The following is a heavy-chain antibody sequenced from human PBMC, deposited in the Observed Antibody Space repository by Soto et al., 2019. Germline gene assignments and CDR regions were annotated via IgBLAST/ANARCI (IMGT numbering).Heavy chain of an antibody. Sequence: GASVKVSCKASGGTFSSYTISWVRQAPGQGLEWMGRIIPILGIANYAQKFQGRVTITADKSTSTAYMELSSLRSEDTAVYYCATEGTIFGVVPNTHMDVWGKGTTVTVSS. V-gene: IGHV1-69*04. CDR2: IIPILGIA. CDR1: GGTFSSYT. CDR3: ATEGTIFGVVPNTHMDV. D-gene: IGHD3-3*01. J-gene: IGHJ6*03.